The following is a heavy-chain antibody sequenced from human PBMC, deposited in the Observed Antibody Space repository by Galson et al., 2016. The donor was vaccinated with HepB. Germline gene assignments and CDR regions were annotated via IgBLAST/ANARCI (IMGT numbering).Heavy chain of an antibody. CDR2: IHYTGGT. D-gene: IGHD3-3*01. CDR1: GGSISSGVYY. V-gene: IGHV4-31*03. J-gene: IGHJ4*02. CDR3: ARNYDFWGGYYVIDY. Sequence: TLSLTCTVSGGSISSGVYYWSWVRQHPGKGLEWIGYIHYTGGTYYNPSLKSRVTISVATSKNQFSLKLSSVTAADTAVYYCARNYDFWGGYYVIDYWGQGTLVTVSS.